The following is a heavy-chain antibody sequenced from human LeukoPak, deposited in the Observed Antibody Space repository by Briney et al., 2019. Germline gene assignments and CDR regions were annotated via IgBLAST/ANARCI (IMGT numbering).Heavy chain of an antibody. Sequence: SETLSLTCTVSGGSISSGGYYWSWIRQHPGKGLEWIGYIYYSGSTYYNPSLKSRVTISVDTSKNQFSLKLSSVTAADAAVYYCARGYLIRAYYDFWSGYPGLYFDYWGQGTLVTVSS. D-gene: IGHD3-3*01. J-gene: IGHJ4*02. CDR1: GGSISSGGYY. V-gene: IGHV4-31*03. CDR2: IYYSGST. CDR3: ARGYLIRAYYDFWSGYPGLYFDY.